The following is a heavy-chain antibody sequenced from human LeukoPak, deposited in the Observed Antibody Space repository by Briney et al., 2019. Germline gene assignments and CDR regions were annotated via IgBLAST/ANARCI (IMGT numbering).Heavy chain of an antibody. J-gene: IGHJ4*02. V-gene: IGHV4-39*07. D-gene: IGHD3-22*01. CDR3: ARDGHSYDLPDY. Sequence: PSETLSLTCTVSGGSISSSSYYWGWIRQPPGKGLEWIGSVYCSGNTYYNPSLKSRVTISVDTSKNQFSLKLSSVTAADTAVYYCARDGHSYDLPDYWGQGTLVTVSS. CDR2: VYCSGNT. CDR1: GGSISSSSYY.